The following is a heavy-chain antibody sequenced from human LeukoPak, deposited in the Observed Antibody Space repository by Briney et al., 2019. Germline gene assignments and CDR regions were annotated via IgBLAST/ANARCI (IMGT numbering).Heavy chain of an antibody. D-gene: IGHD4-17*01. Sequence: PSETLSLTCTVSGGSISSSSYYWGWIRQPPGKGLEWIGSIYYSGSTYYNPSLKSRVTISVDTSKNQFSLKVTSVTAADTAVYYCARDEYGDFQGFDFWGQGTRVTVSS. CDR2: IYYSGST. V-gene: IGHV4-39*07. J-gene: IGHJ4*02. CDR3: ARDEYGDFQGFDF. CDR1: GGSISSSSYY.